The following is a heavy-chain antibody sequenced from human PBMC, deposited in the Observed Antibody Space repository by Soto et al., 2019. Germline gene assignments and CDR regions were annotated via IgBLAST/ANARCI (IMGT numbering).Heavy chain of an antibody. D-gene: IGHD3-3*01. CDR1: GFTFTSSA. J-gene: IGHJ4*02. Sequence: SVKVSCKASGFTFTSSAMQWVRQARGQRLEWIGWIVVGSGNTNYAQKFQERVTITRDMSTSTAYMELSSLRSEDTAVYYCAADIRFLEWLHPSFDYWGQGTLVTVSS. V-gene: IGHV1-58*02. CDR3: AADIRFLEWLHPSFDY. CDR2: IVVGSGNT.